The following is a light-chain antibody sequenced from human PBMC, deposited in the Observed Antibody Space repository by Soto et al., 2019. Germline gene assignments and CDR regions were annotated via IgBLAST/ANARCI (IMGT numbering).Light chain of an antibody. CDR3: QQRSNWPIT. V-gene: IGKV3-11*01. CDR1: QNVNSY. J-gene: IGKJ5*01. Sequence: EIVLTQSPATLSLSPGERATLSCRASQNVNSYITWYQQKPGQAPRLLIYDASNRATGIPARFSGSGSGTDFTPTINSLEPEDFAVYYCQQRSNWPITFGQGTRLEIK. CDR2: DAS.